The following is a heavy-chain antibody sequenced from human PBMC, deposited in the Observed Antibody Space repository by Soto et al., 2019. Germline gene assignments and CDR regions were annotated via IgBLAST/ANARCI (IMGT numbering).Heavy chain of an antibody. V-gene: IGHV3-9*01. Sequence: LRLSCVASGFSFDDFVMNWVRQRPGKGLEWVSSVSWNSGAKLYADSVKGRFAISRDSAKKSVYLQMNSLRPDDTAFYYCAKGVATAVPALDYWGQGTLVTVSS. CDR3: AKGVATAVPALDY. CDR2: VSWNSGAK. J-gene: IGHJ4*02. D-gene: IGHD2-21*02. CDR1: GFSFDDFV.